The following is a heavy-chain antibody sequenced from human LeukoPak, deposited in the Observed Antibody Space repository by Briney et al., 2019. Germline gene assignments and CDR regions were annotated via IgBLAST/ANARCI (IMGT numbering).Heavy chain of an antibody. J-gene: IGHJ4*02. Sequence: GGSLRLSCAASGFTFDDYAMHWVRQAPGKGLEWVSGISWNSGSIGYADSVKGRFTISRDNAKNSLYLQMNSLRAEDTALYYCAKDRAVAAAGDYYFDYWGQGTLVTVSS. CDR2: ISWNSGSI. V-gene: IGHV3-9*01. D-gene: IGHD6-13*01. CDR3: AKDRAVAAAGDYYFDY. CDR1: GFTFDDYA.